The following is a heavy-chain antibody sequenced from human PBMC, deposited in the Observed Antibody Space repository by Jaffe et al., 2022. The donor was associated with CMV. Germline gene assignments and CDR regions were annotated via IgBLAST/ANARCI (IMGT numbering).Heavy chain of an antibody. CDR3: ARVFGGSYYDAFDI. D-gene: IGHD1-26*01. V-gene: IGHV3-21*01. Sequence: EVQLVESGGGLVKPGGSLRVSCAASGFTFNDYTMNWVRQAPGKGLEWVSSISGRNTYIYYADSVKGRFTISRDNAKNSLYLQMNSLRAEDTAVYFCARVFGGSYYDAFDIWGQGTMVTVSS. CDR1: GFTFNDYT. J-gene: IGHJ3*02. CDR2: ISGRNTYI.